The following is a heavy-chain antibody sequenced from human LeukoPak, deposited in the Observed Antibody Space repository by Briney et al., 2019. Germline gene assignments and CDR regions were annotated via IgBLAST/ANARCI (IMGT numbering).Heavy chain of an antibody. CDR1: GGSISSSSYY. CDR3: ARGYGSYYRFDY. D-gene: IGHD1-26*01. Sequence: SETLSLTCTVSGGSISSSSYYWDWIRQPPGKGLEWIGRIYYSGSTYYNPSLKSRVTISVDTSKNQFSLKLSSVTAADTAVYYCARGYGSYYRFDYWGQGTLVTVSS. J-gene: IGHJ4*02. V-gene: IGHV4-39*07. CDR2: IYYSGST.